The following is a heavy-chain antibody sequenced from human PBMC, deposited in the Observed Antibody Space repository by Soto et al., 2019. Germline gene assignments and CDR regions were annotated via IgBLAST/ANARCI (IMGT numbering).Heavy chain of an antibody. CDR2: ISYDGSNK. CDR1: GFTISSCA. D-gene: IGHD5-18*01. J-gene: IGHJ3*02. CDR3: ERPDTAIPRGAFDI. V-gene: IGHV3-30-3*01. Sequence: PGGSLTLSCAASGFTISSCAMHWGRQGPGKGLEWVGVISYDGSNKYYADSVKGRFTISRDNSKNTLYLQMNSLRAEDMSVYYCERPDTAIPRGAFDIWGQGTMVTVS.